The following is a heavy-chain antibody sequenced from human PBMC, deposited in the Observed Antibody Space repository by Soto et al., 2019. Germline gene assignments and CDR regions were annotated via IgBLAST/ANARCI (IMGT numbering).Heavy chain of an antibody. Sequence: QVQLVQSGAEVKKPGSSVKVSCKASGGTFSSYTISWVRQAPGQGLEWMGRIIPILGIANYAQKFQGRVTSTADKSTSTAYMELSSLRSEDTAVYYCARDLYGSGEGGMDVWGQGTTVTVSS. D-gene: IGHD3-10*01. CDR1: GGTFSSYT. J-gene: IGHJ6*02. CDR3: ARDLYGSGEGGMDV. CDR2: IIPILGIA. V-gene: IGHV1-69*08.